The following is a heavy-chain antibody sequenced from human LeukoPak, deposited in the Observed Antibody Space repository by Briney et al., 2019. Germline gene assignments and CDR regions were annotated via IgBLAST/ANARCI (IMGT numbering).Heavy chain of an antibody. D-gene: IGHD2-2*01. Sequence: PGGSLRLSCAASRFTLSSYWMSWVRLAPGKGLEWVANVKQDGSEKYYVDSVKGRFTISRDNAKNSLFLQMNSLRAEDTAVYYCARALDTSSSRYQPFEYWGQGTLVTVSS. CDR1: RFTLSSYW. CDR3: ARALDTSSSRYQPFEY. V-gene: IGHV3-7*01. CDR2: VKQDGSEK. J-gene: IGHJ4*02.